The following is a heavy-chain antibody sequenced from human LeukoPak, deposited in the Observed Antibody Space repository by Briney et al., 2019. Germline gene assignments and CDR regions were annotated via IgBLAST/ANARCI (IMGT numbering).Heavy chain of an antibody. CDR1: GFTFNSYG. D-gene: IGHD1-7*01. V-gene: IGHV3-30*03. CDR3: AAYHASGTFGYFQH. J-gene: IGHJ1*01. Sequence: GGSLRLSCAASGFTFNSYGMHWVRQAPGKGLERLAVISFDGSNKYFADSVEGRLVVSRDNSNNTLYLHMNTLRPDDTAIYYCAAYHASGTFGYFQHWGQGTLVTVSS. CDR2: ISFDGSNK.